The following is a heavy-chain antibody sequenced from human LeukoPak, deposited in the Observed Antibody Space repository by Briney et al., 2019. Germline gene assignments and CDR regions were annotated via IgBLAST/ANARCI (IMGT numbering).Heavy chain of an antibody. Sequence: SETLSLTCTVSGGSISSYYWSWIRQPPGKGLEWIGYIYYSGSTNYNPSLKSRVTISVDKSKNQFSLKLSSVTAADTAVYYCARGQYYGSGRFDYWGQGTLVTVSS. CDR1: GGSISSYY. J-gene: IGHJ4*02. CDR3: ARGQYYGSGRFDY. V-gene: IGHV4-59*12. CDR2: IYYSGST. D-gene: IGHD3-10*01.